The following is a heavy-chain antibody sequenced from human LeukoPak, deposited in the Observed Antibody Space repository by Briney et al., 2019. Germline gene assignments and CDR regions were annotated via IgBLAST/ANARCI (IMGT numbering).Heavy chain of an antibody. Sequence: PGGSLRVSCAASGSTFSNAWMSWVRQAPGKGLEWVGRIKSKTDGGTTDYAAPVKGRFTISRDDSKNTLYLQMNSLKTEDTAVYYCTTDEGREIYYSSSISCYQTRFDPWGQGTLVTVSS. J-gene: IGHJ5*02. CDR2: IKSKTDGGTT. CDR3: TTDEGREIYYSSSISCYQTRFDP. CDR1: GSTFSNAW. V-gene: IGHV3-15*01. D-gene: IGHD2-2*01.